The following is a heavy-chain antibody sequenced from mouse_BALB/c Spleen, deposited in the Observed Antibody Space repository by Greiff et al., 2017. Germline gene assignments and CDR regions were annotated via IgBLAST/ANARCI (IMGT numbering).Heavy chain of an antibody. CDR3: TRPGFAY. J-gene: IGHJ3*01. CDR1: GYTFTDYE. Sequence: VQLQQSGAELVRPGASVTLSCKASGYTFTDYEMHWVKQTPVHGLEWIGAIDPETGGTAYNQKFKGKATLTADKSSSTAYMELRSLTSEDSAVYYCTRPGFAYWGQGTLVTVSA. CDR2: IDPETGGT. V-gene: IGHV1-15*01.